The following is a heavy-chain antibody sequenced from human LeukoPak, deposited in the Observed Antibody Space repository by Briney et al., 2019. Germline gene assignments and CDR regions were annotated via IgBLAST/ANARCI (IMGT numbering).Heavy chain of an antibody. Sequence: GASVNVSCKASGYTFTSYGISWVRQAPGQRLEWMGWISAYNGKTNYAQKLQGRVTMPTHTSTSTAYMDLSSLSSDGTAGYLCARYKGITRCYVVYFWGQGTLVTVS. J-gene: IGHJ4*02. CDR1: GYTFTSYG. V-gene: IGHV1-18*01. CDR2: ISAYNGKT. D-gene: IGHD1-14*01. CDR3: ARYKGITRCYVVYF.